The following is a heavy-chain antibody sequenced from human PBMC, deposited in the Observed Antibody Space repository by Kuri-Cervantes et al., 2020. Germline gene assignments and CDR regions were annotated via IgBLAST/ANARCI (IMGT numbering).Heavy chain of an antibody. CDR1: GFTFSSYS. CDR3: TTYYSSSGPNDY. D-gene: IGHD6-6*01. V-gene: IGHV3-21*01. CDR2: ISSSSSYI. J-gene: IGHJ4*02. Sequence: GESLKISCAASGFTFSSYSMNWVRQAPGKGLEWVSSISSSSSYIYYADSVKGRFTISRDNAKNSLFLQVNSLRADDTAVYYCTTYYSSSGPNDYWGQGTLVTVSS.